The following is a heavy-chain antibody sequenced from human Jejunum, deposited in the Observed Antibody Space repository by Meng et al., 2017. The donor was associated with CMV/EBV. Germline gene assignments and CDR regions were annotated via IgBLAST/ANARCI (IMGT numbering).Heavy chain of an antibody. V-gene: IGHV1-8*03. CDR3: ARDLSGTYVGGWFDP. D-gene: IGHD1-26*01. Sequence: SGYTFTNDDINWVRQATGHGLEWIGWMNPNSGNTGYAQKFQGRVTITRNSSISTAYMELSGLTSDDTAIYYCARDLSGTYVGGWFDPWGQGTLVTVSS. J-gene: IGHJ5*02. CDR1: GYTFTNDD. CDR2: MNPNSGNT.